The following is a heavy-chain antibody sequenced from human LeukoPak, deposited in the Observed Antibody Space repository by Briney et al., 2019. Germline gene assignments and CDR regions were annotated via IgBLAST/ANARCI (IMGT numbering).Heavy chain of an antibody. Sequence: GESLKISCKGSGYTFSSYWIAWVRQMPGEDLEWMGIIYPGDSDTTYSPSFQGQVTISVDKSIGTDYLQRSSLKAAVTSMYYCTRTGNFDYWSEGTLVTVSS. CDR3: TRTGNFDY. J-gene: IGHJ4*02. V-gene: IGHV5-51*01. CDR1: GYTFSSYW. D-gene: IGHD7-27*01. CDR2: IYPGDSDT.